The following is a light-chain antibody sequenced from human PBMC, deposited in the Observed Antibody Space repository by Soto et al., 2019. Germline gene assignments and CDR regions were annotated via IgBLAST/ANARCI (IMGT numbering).Light chain of an antibody. J-gene: IGLJ1*01. CDR1: SSDVGGYKY. V-gene: IGLV2-14*01. CDR2: AVT. Sequence: QSALTQPASVSESPGESITISCTGSSSDVGGYKYVSWYQQHPGKAPKLLIYAVTNRPSGVANRFSGSKSGYTASLTISGLQSEDEADYYCSSYTSFKTLVFGTGTKLTVL. CDR3: SSYTSFKTLV.